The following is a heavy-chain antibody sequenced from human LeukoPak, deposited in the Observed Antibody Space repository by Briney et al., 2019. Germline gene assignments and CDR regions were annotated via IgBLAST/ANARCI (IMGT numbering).Heavy chain of an antibody. D-gene: IGHD3-9*01. CDR3: ARDSGDRWDFDWLVPFDN. CDR1: GFTFSSYA. Sequence: PGGSLRLSCAASGFTFSSYAMHWVRQAPGKGLEWVAVISYDGSNKYYADSVKGRFTISRDNSKNTLYLQMNNLRAEDTAVYFCARDSGDRWDFDWLVPFDNWGQGTLVTVSS. V-gene: IGHV3-30*07. J-gene: IGHJ4*02. CDR2: ISYDGSNK.